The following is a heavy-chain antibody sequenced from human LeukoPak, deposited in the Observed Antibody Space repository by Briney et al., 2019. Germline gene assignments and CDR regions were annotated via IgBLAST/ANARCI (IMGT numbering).Heavy chain of an antibody. CDR1: GGSVYTSDYY. Sequence: PSETLSLTCTVSGGSVYTSDYYWGWVRQPPGEGPEWIGDIFYTGKTNYHPSLKSRVSISIDTSKNQFSLKLTSVTAADTAVYYCARVFDSWGQGTLVTVCS. CDR2: IFYTGKT. CDR3: ARVFDS. J-gene: IGHJ4*02. V-gene: IGHV4-39*07.